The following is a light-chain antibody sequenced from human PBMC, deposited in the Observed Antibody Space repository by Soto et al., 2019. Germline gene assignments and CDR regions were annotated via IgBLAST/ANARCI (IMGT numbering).Light chain of an antibody. V-gene: IGLV2-23*02. CDR3: CSYAGSSTLLV. Sequence: QSVLTQPASVSGSPGQSITISCTGTSSDVGSYNLVSWYQQHPGKAPKLMIYEVSKRPSGVSNRFSGSKSGNTASLTISGLQAEDEADYYCCSYAGSSTLLVFGTATKVTVL. CDR1: SSDVGSYNL. CDR2: EVS. J-gene: IGLJ1*01.